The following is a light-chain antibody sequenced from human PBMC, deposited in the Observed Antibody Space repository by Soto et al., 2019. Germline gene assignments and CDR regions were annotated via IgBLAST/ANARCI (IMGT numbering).Light chain of an antibody. CDR3: QSYDSSLSGYV. V-gene: IGLV1-40*01. CDR1: SSNIGAGYD. Sequence: QSVLTQPPSVSWAPGQRVTISCTGSSSNIGAGYDVHWYQQLPGTAPKLLLYGNSNRPSGVPDRFSGSKSGTSASLAITGLQAEDEADYCCQSYDSSLSGYVFGTGTKATVL. J-gene: IGLJ1*01. CDR2: GNS.